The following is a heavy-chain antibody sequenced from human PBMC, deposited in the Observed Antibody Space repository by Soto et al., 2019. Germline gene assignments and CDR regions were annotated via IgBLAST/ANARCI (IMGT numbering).Heavy chain of an antibody. CDR3: AKDRMVRSYFYGMDV. D-gene: IGHD5-18*01. V-gene: IGHV3-30*18. CDR1: GDSGFSFSSYG. CDR2: ISYDGTNR. J-gene: IGHJ6*02. Sequence: VQLVESGGGVVQPGRSLRLSCAASGDSGFSFSSYGFHWVRQAPGKGLEWVAVISYDGTNRHFVESIKGRFSVSRDNAMLTVDLQMNSLRPEDTAIYYCAKDRMVRSYFYGMDVWGQGTTVTVSS.